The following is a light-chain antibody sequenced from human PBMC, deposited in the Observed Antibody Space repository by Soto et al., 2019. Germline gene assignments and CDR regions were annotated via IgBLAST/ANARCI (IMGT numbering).Light chain of an antibody. Sequence: QSVLTQPPSVSGAPGQRVTISCTGGSSNIGAGYDVHWYQQLPGTAPKLLIFDNKNRPSGVPDRFSGSKSDTSASLAISGLQAEDEAEYYCQSYDNYLSASVFGGGTKVTVL. CDR3: QSYDNYLSASV. CDR1: SSNIGAGYD. CDR2: DNK. V-gene: IGLV1-40*01. J-gene: IGLJ2*01.